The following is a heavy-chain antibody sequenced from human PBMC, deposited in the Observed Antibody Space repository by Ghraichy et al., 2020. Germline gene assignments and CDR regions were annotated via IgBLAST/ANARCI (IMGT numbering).Heavy chain of an antibody. D-gene: IGHD4-17*01. CDR3: ARHLPETEGDYGDGSCLDY. V-gene: IGHV4-39*01. CDR1: GGSISSSSYY. Sequence: SETLSLTCTVSGGSISSSSYYWGWIRQPPGKGLEWIGSIYYSGSTYYNPSLKSRVTISVDTSKNQFSLKLSSVTAADTAVYYCARHLPETEGDYGDGSCLDYWGQGTLVTVSS. J-gene: IGHJ4*02. CDR2: IYYSGST.